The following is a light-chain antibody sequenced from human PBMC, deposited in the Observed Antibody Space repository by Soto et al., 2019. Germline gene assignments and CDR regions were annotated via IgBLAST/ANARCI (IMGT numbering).Light chain of an antibody. CDR1: NSNIGSKY. CDR3: VEWDASVRGPA. J-gene: IGLJ2*01. V-gene: IGLV1-47*01. Sequence: QSVLTQPPSASGTPGQRVTISCSGSNSNIGSKYVYWYQQVPGTAPKLLMYRNNQRPSGVPDRFSGSKSGTSASLAISGLRFKNEDNYYYVEWDASVRGPAFGGGTKLPVL. CDR2: RNN.